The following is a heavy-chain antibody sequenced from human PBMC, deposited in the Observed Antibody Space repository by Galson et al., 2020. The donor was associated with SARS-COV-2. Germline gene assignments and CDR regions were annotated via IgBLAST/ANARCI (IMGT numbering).Heavy chain of an antibody. CDR1: GGSISSSNW. CDR2: IYHSGST. V-gene: IGHV4-4*02. Sequence: SETLSLTCAVSGGSISSSNWWSWVRQPPGKGLEWIGEIYHSGSTNYNPSLKSRVTISVDTSKNQFSLKLSSVTAADTAVYYCARRALGATTASAFDIWGQGTMVTVSS. CDR3: ARRALGATTASAFDI. J-gene: IGHJ3*02. D-gene: IGHD1-26*01.